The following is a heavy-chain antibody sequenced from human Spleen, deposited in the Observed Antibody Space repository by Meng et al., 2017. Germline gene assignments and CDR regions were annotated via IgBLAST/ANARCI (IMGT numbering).Heavy chain of an antibody. Sequence: VQLKEGGAGRLKPSETLSRTCVVSGGSFSDYYWSWIRQPPGKGLEWIGEINHSGSTNYNPSLESRATISVDTSQNNLSLKLSSVTAADSAVYYCARGPTTMAHDFDYWGQGTLVTVSS. CDR2: INHSGST. CDR3: ARGPTTMAHDFDY. J-gene: IGHJ4*02. V-gene: IGHV4-34*01. CDR1: GGSFSDYY. D-gene: IGHD4-11*01.